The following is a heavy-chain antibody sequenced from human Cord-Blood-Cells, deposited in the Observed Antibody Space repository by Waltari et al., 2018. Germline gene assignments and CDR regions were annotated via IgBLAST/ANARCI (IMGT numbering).Heavy chain of an antibody. V-gene: IGHV4-59*08. D-gene: IGHD2-2*01. CDR3: ARHVGGSSTSCYDY. Sequence: QVQLQESGPGLVKPSETLSLTCTVPGGPISSSSWSWIRQPPGKGLEWIGYIYYSGSTNYNPSLKSRVTISVDTSKNQFSLKLSSVTAADTAVYYCARHVGGSSTSCYDYWGQGTLVTVSS. CDR1: GGPISSSS. J-gene: IGHJ4*02. CDR2: IYYSGST.